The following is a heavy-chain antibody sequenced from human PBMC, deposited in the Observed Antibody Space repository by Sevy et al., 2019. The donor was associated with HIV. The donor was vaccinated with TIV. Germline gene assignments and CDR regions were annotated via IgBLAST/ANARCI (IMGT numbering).Heavy chain of an antibody. CDR3: ARDPRIYGDYLLAYFDY. J-gene: IGHJ4*02. Sequence: GESLKISCAASGLTPSTYGIHWVRQAPGMGLVWVAVIGYDGNNKFYADSVKGRFTISRDDSKNTVFLQMDSLRAEDTAVYYCARDPRIYGDYLLAYFDYWGQGTLVTVSS. V-gene: IGHV3-33*01. CDR1: GLTPSTYG. CDR2: IGYDGNNK. D-gene: IGHD4-17*01.